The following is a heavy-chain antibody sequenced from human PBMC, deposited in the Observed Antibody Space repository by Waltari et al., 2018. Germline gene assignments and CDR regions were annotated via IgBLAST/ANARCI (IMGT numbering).Heavy chain of an antibody. Sequence: QLQLQESGPGLVKPPETLSFTCTVSGGSISSSSSYWGGIRQPPGKGLEWIGSIYYSGSTYYNPSLKRRVTISVDTSKNQFSLKLSSVTAADTAVYYCATKRESSASGFDYWGQGTLVTVSS. CDR2: IYYSGST. D-gene: IGHD6-19*01. CDR1: GGSISSSSSY. V-gene: IGHV4-39*01. J-gene: IGHJ4*02. CDR3: ATKRESSASGFDY.